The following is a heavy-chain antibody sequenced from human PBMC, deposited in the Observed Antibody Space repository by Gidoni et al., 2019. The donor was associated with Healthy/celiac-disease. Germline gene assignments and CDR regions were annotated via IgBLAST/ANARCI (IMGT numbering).Heavy chain of an antibody. CDR2: ISYDGSNK. CDR1: GFTFSSYA. J-gene: IGHJ6*02. Sequence: QVQLVESGGGVVQPGRSLRLSCAASGFTFSSYAMHWVRQAPGKGLEWVAVISYDGSNKYYADSVKGRFTISRDNSKNTLYLQMNSLRAEDTAVYYCARDLGYGDSNYYYYGMDVWGQGTTVTVSS. D-gene: IGHD4-17*01. V-gene: IGHV3-30-3*01. CDR3: ARDLGYGDSNYYYYGMDV.